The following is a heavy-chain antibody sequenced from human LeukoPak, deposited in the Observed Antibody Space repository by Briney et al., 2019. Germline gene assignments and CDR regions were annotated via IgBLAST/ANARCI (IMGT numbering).Heavy chain of an antibody. J-gene: IGHJ5*02. CDR1: GGSFSGYY. D-gene: IGHD2-8*01. CDR2: INHSGST. V-gene: IGHV4-34*01. Sequence: PSETLSLTCAVYGGSFSGYYWSWIRQPPGKGLEWIGEINHSGSTNYNPSLKSRVTISVDTSKNQFSLKLSSVTAADTAVYYCARGPLLMVYAAWFDPWGQGTLVTVSS. CDR3: ARGPLLMVYAAWFDP.